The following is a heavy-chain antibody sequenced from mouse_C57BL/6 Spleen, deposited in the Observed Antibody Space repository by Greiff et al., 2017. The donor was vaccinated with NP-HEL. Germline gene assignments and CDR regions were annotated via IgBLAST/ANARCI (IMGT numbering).Heavy chain of an antibody. CDR1: GYTFTSYD. CDR2: IYPRDGST. V-gene: IGHV1-85*01. D-gene: IGHD1-1*01. Sequence: QVQLQQSGPELVKPGASVKLSCKASGYTFTSYDINWVKQRPGQGLELIGWIYPRDGSTKYNEKFKGKATLTVDTSSSTAYMELHSLTSEDSAVYFCARSVYGSSSYWYFDVWGTGTTVTVSS. CDR3: ARSVYGSSSYWYFDV. J-gene: IGHJ1*03.